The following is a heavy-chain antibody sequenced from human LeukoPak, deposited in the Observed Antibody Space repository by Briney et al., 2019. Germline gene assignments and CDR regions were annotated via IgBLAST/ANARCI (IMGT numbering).Heavy chain of an antibody. V-gene: IGHV4-39*01. CDR2: IYYSGST. Sequence: SETLSLTCTVSGGSISSSSYYWGWIRQPPGKGLEWIGSIYYSGSTYYNPSLKSRVTISVDTSKNQFSLKLSSVTAADTAVYYCARLGSRMLRPIVVYWRQGTLVTVST. D-gene: IGHD2-21*01. CDR1: GGSISSSSYY. J-gene: IGHJ4*02. CDR3: ARLGSRMLRPIVVY.